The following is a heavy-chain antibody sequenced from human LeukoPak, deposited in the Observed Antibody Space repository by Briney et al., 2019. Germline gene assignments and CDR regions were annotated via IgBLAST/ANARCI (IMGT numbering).Heavy chain of an antibody. J-gene: IGHJ4*02. D-gene: IGHD1/OR15-1a*01. V-gene: IGHV4-34*01. CDR2: INHSGST. CDR1: SGSFSGYY. CDR3: ARTVGLGQHGY. Sequence: PSENLSLTCAVYSGSFSGYYWSWHGQPQGKGLEWIGEINHSGSTNYNPSLKSRVTISVDTSKNQFSLKLSSVTAADTAVYYCARTVGLGQHGYWGQGTLVTVSS.